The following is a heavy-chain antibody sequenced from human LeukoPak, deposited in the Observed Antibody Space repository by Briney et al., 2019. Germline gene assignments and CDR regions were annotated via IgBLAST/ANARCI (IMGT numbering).Heavy chain of an antibody. D-gene: IGHD3-3*01. J-gene: IGHJ4*02. CDR3: ATTAYDFWSGWFDY. CDR1: GYSFTSYC. V-gene: IGHV5-51*01. CDR2: IYPGDSDT. Sequence: GESLKISCKGSGYSFTSYCIGWVRPMPGKGLEWMGIIYPGDSDTRYSPSFQGQVTISADKSISTAYLQWSSLKASDTAMYYCATTAYDFWSGWFDYWGQGTLVTVSS.